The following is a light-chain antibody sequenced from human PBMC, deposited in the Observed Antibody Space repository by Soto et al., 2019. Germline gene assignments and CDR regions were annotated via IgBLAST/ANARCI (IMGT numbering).Light chain of an antibody. CDR3: QQSFDTPFT. V-gene: IGKV1-39*01. CDR1: QSISSF. Sequence: DIQMTQSPASLSASVGDRVTITCRASQSISSFLNWYQQKPGKAPKFLIYATSSVQSDVPSRFSGSGSGTDFTLTINSLQPEDFATYFCQQSFDTPFTFGHGNKLEIQ. CDR2: ATS. J-gene: IGKJ2*01.